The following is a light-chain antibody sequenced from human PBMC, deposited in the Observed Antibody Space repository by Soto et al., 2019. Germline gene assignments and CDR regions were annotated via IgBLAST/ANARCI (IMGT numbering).Light chain of an antibody. V-gene: IGLV2-14*03. J-gene: IGLJ2*01. Sequence: QSVLTQPASVSGSPGQSITVSCIGTSSDVGGYNYVSWYQQHPGKAPKLLIHDVSNRPSGVSNRFSGSKSGNTASLTISGLQAEDEAYYYCSSYAISDTQVFGGGTKVTVL. CDR1: SSDVGGYNY. CDR3: SSYAISDTQV. CDR2: DVS.